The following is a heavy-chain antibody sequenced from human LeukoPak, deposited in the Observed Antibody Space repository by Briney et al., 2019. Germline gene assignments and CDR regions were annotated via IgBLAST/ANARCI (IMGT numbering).Heavy chain of an antibody. Sequence: ASVKVSCKASGYTFTSYAMNWVRQAPGQGLEWMGWINTNTGNPTYAQGFTGRFVFSLDTSVSTAYLQISSLKAEDTAVYYCANRGTTIAYSSSWHGYFDLWGRGTLVTVSS. J-gene: IGHJ2*01. V-gene: IGHV7-4-1*02. CDR1: GYTFTSYA. D-gene: IGHD6-13*01. CDR2: INTNTGNP. CDR3: ANRGTTIAYSSSWHGYFDL.